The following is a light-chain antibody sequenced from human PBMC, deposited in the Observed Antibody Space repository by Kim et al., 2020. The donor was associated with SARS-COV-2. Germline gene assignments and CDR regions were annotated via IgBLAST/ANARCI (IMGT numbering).Light chain of an antibody. CDR2: QDP. Sequence: LGDKYSSWYQQQPGQAPVLVIYQDPQRPSGVPERFSGSNSGNTATLTISGTQAVDEADYYCQAWDKTWVFGGGTQLTVL. J-gene: IGLJ3*02. CDR1: LGDKY. CDR3: QAWDKTWV. V-gene: IGLV3-1*01.